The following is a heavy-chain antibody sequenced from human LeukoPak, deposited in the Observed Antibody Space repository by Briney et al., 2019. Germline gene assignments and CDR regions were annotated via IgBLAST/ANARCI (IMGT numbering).Heavy chain of an antibody. Sequence: SVKVSCKASGGTFSSYTISWVRQAPGQGLEWMGRIIPILGTANYAQKFQGRVTITADKSTSTAYMELSSLRSEDTAVYYCARVSTYYYYYMDVWGKGTTVTVSS. D-gene: IGHD1-1*01. CDR1: GGTFSSYT. J-gene: IGHJ6*03. CDR2: IIPILGTA. CDR3: ARVSTYYYYYMDV. V-gene: IGHV1-69*08.